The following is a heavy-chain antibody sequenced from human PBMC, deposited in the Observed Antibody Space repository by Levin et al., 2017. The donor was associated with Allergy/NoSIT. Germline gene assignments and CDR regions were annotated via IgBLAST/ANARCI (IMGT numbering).Heavy chain of an antibody. D-gene: IGHD6-19*01. J-gene: IGHJ4*02. CDR2: ISWNSVAI. CDR3: AKSRMYSSSGWFLDY. Sequence: RAGGSLRLSCAASGFTFDDYAMYWVRQAPGKGLEWVSGISWNSVAIGYADSVKGRFTISRDNAKNSLNLQMNSLRAEDTALYYCAKSRMYSSSGWFLDYWGQGTLVTVSS. V-gene: IGHV3-9*01. CDR1: GFTFDDYA.